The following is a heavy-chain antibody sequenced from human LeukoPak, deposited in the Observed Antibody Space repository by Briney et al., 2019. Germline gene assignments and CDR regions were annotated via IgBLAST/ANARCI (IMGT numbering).Heavy chain of an antibody. CDR3: ARGPRYSGSYYSDY. CDR1: GFTFSSYW. J-gene: IGHJ4*02. V-gene: IGHV3-7*01. D-gene: IGHD1-26*01. Sequence: GGSLRLSCAASGFTFSSYWMSWVRQAPEKGLEWVANIKQDGSEKYYVDSVKGRFTISRDNAKNSLYLQMNSLRAEDTAVYYCARGPRYSGSYYSDYWGQGTLVTVSS. CDR2: IKQDGSEK.